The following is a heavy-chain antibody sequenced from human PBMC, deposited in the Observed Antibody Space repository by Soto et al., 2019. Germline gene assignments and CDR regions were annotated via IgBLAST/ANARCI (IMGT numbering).Heavy chain of an antibody. D-gene: IGHD3-22*01. V-gene: IGHV3-21*01. CDR1: GFTFSSYS. CDR3: ARDLSIVVVTSPSAFDI. J-gene: IGHJ3*02. CDR2: ISSSSSYI. Sequence: GGSLRLSCAASGFTFSSYSMNWVRQAPGKGLEWVSSISSSSSYIYYADSVKGRFTISRDNAKNSLYLQMNSLRAEDTAVYYCARDLSIVVVTSPSAFDIRGQGTMVTVSS.